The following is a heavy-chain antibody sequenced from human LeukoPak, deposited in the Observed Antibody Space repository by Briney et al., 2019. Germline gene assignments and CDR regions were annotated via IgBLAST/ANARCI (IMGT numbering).Heavy chain of an antibody. CDR2: ISSSTRDI. CDR3: ARRATTERGHSYGLDY. D-gene: IGHD5-18*01. Sequence: GGSLRLPCAASGFTFSSYTMNWVRQAPGRGLEWVSSISSSTRDIYYADSVKGRFTISRDNAKNSLYLQMNSLRAEDTAMYYCARRATTERGHSYGLDYWGQGTLVTVSS. V-gene: IGHV3-21*01. J-gene: IGHJ4*02. CDR1: GFTFSSYT.